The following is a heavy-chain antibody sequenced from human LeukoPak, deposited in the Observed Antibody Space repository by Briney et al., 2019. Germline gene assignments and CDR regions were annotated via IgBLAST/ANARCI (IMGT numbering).Heavy chain of an antibody. CDR2: ISYDGSNK. D-gene: IGHD3-22*01. J-gene: IGHJ4*02. Sequence: GGSLRLSCAASGFTFSSYAMHWVRQAPGKGLEWVAVISYDGSNKYYADSVKGRFTISRDNSKNTLYLQMNSLRAEDTAVYYCARDPRGFYDSSGYYLDYWGQGTLVTVSS. CDR3: ARDPRGFYDSSGYYLDY. CDR1: GFTFSSYA. V-gene: IGHV3-30-3*01.